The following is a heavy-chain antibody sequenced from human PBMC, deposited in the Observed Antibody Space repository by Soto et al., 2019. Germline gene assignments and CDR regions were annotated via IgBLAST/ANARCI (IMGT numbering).Heavy chain of an antibody. CDR2: IYYSGST. Sequence: SEARSVTCTVSGVFLRRGDYYWCWILQPPGKGLEWIGHIYYSGSTYYIPPLKSRVTISVVTSKNQFSLKLSSVTAADTAVYYCARDLGRFLGYYYGMDVWGQGTTVT. V-gene: IGHV4-30-4*01. J-gene: IGHJ6*02. CDR3: ARDLGRFLGYYYGMDV. D-gene: IGHD3-3*01. CDR1: GVFLRRGDYY.